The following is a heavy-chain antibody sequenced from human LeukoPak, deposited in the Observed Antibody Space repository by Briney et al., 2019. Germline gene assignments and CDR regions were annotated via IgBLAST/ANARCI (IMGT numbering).Heavy chain of an antibody. CDR2: INPNSGGT. V-gene: IGHV1-2*02. J-gene: IGHJ4*02. CDR3: ARGLVGEGHFDY. Sequence: ASVKVSCKASGYTFTGYYMHWVRQAPGQGLEWMGWINPNSGGTNYAQKFQGRVTITRNTSISTAYMELSSLRSEDTAVYYCARGLVGEGHFDYWGQGTLVTVSS. CDR1: GYTFTGYY. D-gene: IGHD2-15*01.